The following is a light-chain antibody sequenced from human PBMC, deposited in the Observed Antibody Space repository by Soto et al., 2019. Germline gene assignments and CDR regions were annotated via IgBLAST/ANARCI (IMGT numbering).Light chain of an antibody. J-gene: IGKJ4*01. CDR2: LAS. CDR3: QQLNGYPIT. Sequence: DIQLTQSPSFLSASVGDRVTITCRASQDIRSYLAWYQQKPGKAPNLLIYLASTLQSGVPSRFSGSGSGTEFTLTISSLQPEDFATYYCQQLNGYPITFGGGTKVDIK. CDR1: QDIRSY. V-gene: IGKV1-9*01.